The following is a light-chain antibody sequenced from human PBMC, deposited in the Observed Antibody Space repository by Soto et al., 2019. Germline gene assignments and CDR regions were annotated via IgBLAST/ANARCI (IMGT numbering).Light chain of an antibody. CDR2: DAS. CDR1: QSVSSY. V-gene: IGKV3-11*01. Sequence: EIVLTQSPATLSLSPGERATLSCRASQSVSSYLAWYQQKPGQAPRLLIYDASNRATGIPARFSGTGSGTDFTLTISSLEPGDFAVYYCQQRSNWRLTFGGGTKVDI. J-gene: IGKJ4*01. CDR3: QQRSNWRLT.